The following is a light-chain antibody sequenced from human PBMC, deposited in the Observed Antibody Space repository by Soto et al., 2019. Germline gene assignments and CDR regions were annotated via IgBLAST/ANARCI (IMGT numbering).Light chain of an antibody. J-gene: IGKJ1*01. V-gene: IGKV3-15*01. CDR2: GSS. CDR3: QQNNNWPRT. CDR1: QSVNSD. Sequence: ETVMTQSPATLSVSPGERATLSCRASQSVNSDLAWYQKKPGQAPRLLIYGSSTRATGIPARFSSGGSGTESTLTISSLQSEDFAVYYCQQNNNWPRTFGQGTKVEMK.